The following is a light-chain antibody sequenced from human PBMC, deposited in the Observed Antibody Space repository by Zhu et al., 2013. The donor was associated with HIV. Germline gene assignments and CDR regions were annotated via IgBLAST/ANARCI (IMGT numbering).Light chain of an antibody. CDR1: QSVSSSY. Sequence: EIVLTQSPGTLSLSPGERATLSCRASQSVSSSYLAWYQQKPGQAPRLLIYGASSRATGLPARFGGTGSGTEFTLTIRSLQSEDFAIYYCQQYDNWPFTFGPGTKVDIK. V-gene: IGKV3-15*01. J-gene: IGKJ3*01. CDR2: GAS. CDR3: QQYDNWPFT.